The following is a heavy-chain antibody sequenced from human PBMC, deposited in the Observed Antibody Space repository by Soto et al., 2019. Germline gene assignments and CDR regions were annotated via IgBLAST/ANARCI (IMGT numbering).Heavy chain of an antibody. Sequence: GGSLRLSCSASGFTFSIYTMHWVRQAPGKGLEYVSAISSNGDSSYYADSVKGRFTISRDNFKNTLYLQMSSLRAEDTAVYYCVKSNRNCSGGSCFSPPNFDYWGQGTLVTVSS. V-gene: IGHV3-64D*06. J-gene: IGHJ4*02. CDR1: GFTFSIYT. D-gene: IGHD2-15*01. CDR3: VKSNRNCSGGSCFSPPNFDY. CDR2: ISSNGDSS.